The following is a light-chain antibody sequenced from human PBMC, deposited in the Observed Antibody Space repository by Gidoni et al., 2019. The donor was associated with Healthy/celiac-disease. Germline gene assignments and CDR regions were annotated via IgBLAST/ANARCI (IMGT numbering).Light chain of an antibody. CDR2: AAS. Sequence: DIQMPQSPSSLSASVGDRVTITCRASQSISSYLNWDQQKPGKAPKLLIYAASSLQSGVPSRFSGSGSGTDVTLTISSLQPEDFATYYCQQSYSTPRTFGQXTKVEIK. CDR3: QQSYSTPRT. J-gene: IGKJ1*01. CDR1: QSISSY. V-gene: IGKV1-39*01.